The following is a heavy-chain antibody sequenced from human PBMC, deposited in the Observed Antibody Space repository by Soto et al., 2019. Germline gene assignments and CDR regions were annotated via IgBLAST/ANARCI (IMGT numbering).Heavy chain of an antibody. Sequence: QVQLQESGPGLVKPSETLSLTCTVSGGSISKYYRFWIRQPPGKGLEWIGYISYTGSTTYNPSLKSRVTISLDTSKNQFSLKLSSVTAADTAVYYCARGEINYVWYFDLWGRGTLVTVSS. D-gene: IGHD1-7*01. CDR3: ARGEINYVWYFDL. CDR1: GGSISKYY. J-gene: IGHJ2*01. CDR2: ISYTGST. V-gene: IGHV4-59*01.